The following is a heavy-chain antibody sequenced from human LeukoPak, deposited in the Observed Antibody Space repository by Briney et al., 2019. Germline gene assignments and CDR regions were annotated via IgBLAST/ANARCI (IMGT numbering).Heavy chain of an antibody. J-gene: IGHJ6*03. CDR3: ARDSYYYMDV. Sequence: SETLSLTCTVSGGSISSYYWSWIRQPPEKGLEWIGYIYYSGSTNYNPSLKSRVTISVDTSKNQFSLKLSSVTAADTAVYYCARDSYYYMDVWGKGTTVTVSS. CDR2: IYYSGST. CDR1: GGSISSYY. V-gene: IGHV4-59*01.